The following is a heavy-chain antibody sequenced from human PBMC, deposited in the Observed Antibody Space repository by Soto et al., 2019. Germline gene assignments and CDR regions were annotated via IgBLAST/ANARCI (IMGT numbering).Heavy chain of an antibody. D-gene: IGHD6-13*01. CDR1: GVTLTNVW. CDR3: AREGLSSNWLNWFDS. J-gene: IGHJ5*01. CDR2: IKSNTDGGTT. V-gene: IGHV3-15*07. Sequence: PGGSLRLSCAVSGVTLTNVWMNWVRQAPGKGPEWVGRIKSNTDGGTTDYAAPVKGRFTVSRDDSENTLYLQMNSLRAEDTAVYYCAREGLSSNWLNWFDSWGQGTLVTVSS.